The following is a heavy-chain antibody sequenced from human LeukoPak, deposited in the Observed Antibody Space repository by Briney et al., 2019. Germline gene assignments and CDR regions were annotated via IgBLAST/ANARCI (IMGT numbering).Heavy chain of an antibody. D-gene: IGHD6-13*01. Sequence: SETLSLTCTVSGYSISSGYYWGWIRPPPGKGLEGIGSIYHSGSTYYNPSLKSRVTISVDTSKNQFSLKLSSVTAADTAVYYCARDLAIAAAEFWDGVDYWGQGTLVTVSS. CDR2: IYHSGST. V-gene: IGHV4-38-2*02. J-gene: IGHJ4*02. CDR1: GYSISSGYY. CDR3: ARDLAIAAAEFWDGVDY.